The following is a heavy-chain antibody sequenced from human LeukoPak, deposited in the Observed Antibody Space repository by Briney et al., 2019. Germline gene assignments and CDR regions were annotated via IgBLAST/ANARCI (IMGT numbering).Heavy chain of an antibody. D-gene: IGHD3-9*01. CDR2: INPNSGGT. Sequence: ASVKVSCKASGYTFTGYYMHWVRQARGQGLEWMGWINPNSGGTNYAQKFQGRVTMTRDTSISTAYMELSRLRSDDTAVYYCARTLRYFDWLANPNWFDPWGQGTLVTVSS. J-gene: IGHJ5*02. CDR3: ARTLRYFDWLANPNWFDP. V-gene: IGHV1-2*02. CDR1: GYTFTGYY.